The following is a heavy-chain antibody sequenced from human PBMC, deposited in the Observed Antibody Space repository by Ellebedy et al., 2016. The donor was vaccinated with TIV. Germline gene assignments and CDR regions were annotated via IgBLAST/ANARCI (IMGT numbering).Heavy chain of an antibody. CDR3: ARVTTLATGTGYYFDY. CDR2: IKKDGTEK. V-gene: IGHV3-7*01. Sequence: PGGSLRLSCAASGFTFSRYWMSWVRQAPGKGLEWVAKIKKDGTEKYYVDSVKGRFTISRDNAKNSLYLQMNSLRAEDTAVYYCARVTTLATGTGYYFDYWGQGTLVTVS. D-gene: IGHD4-17*01. CDR1: GFTFSRYW. J-gene: IGHJ4*02.